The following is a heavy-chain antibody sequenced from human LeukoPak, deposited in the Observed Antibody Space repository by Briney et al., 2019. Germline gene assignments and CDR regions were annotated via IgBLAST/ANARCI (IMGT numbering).Heavy chain of an antibody. CDR2: IRSDSTTI. V-gene: IGHV3-48*01. Sequence: PGGSLRLSCAASGFTFSSYAMSWVRQAPGKGLEWVSYIRSDSTTIYYADSVKGRFTVSRDNAKNSLYLQMNSLRGEDTAVYYCARCRPVHGYYESLYYIDYWGQGTLVTVSS. D-gene: IGHD3-22*01. J-gene: IGHJ4*02. CDR3: ARCRPVHGYYESLYYIDY. CDR1: GFTFSSYA.